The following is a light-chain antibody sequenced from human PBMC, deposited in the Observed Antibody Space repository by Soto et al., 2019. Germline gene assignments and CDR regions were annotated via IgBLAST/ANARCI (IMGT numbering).Light chain of an antibody. CDR3: SSYTSTSTRV. CDR2: EVS. Sequence: QLVLTQPASVSGSPGQSITISCTGTSSDVGAYDSVSWYQQHPGKAPKLIIYEVSDRPSGVSTRFSGSKSGSTASLTISGLQADDEADYYCSSYTSTSTRVFGTGTKVTVL. J-gene: IGLJ1*01. V-gene: IGLV2-14*03. CDR1: SSDVGAYDS.